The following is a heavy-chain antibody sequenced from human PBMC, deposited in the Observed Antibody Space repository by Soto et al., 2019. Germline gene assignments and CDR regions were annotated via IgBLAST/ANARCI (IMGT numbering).Heavy chain of an antibody. V-gene: IGHV3-30*04. D-gene: IGHD1-26*01. CDR3: ARGPESGDF. Sequence: QVQLAESGGGVVQPGRSLRLSCATSGFTFSTFSMHWVRQAPGKGLEWVAHISYDGSEKDYADSVKGRFTISRDNSDNTLFLQMNSLTSEDTGVYYCARGPESGDFWGQGTLVTVPS. CDR2: ISYDGSEK. J-gene: IGHJ4*02. CDR1: GFTFSTFS.